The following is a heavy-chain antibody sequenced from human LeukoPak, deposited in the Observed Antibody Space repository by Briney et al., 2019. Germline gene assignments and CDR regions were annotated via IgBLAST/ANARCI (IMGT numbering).Heavy chain of an antibody. Sequence: SETLSLTCTVSGGSISSYYWSCIRQLPGKGLEWIGYIYYSGSTNYNPSLKSRVTISVDTSKNQFSLKLSSVTAADTAVYYCARGVVAARFWFDPWGQGTLVTVSS. CDR1: GGSISSYY. D-gene: IGHD2-15*01. CDR3: ARGVVAARFWFDP. CDR2: IYYSGST. J-gene: IGHJ5*02. V-gene: IGHV4-59*01.